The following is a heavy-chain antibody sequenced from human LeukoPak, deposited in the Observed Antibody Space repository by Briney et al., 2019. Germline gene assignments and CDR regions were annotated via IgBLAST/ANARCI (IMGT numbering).Heavy chain of an antibody. J-gene: IGHJ4*02. V-gene: IGHV1-24*01. D-gene: IGHD4-17*01. CDR1: GYTLTELS. CDR3: ATVRTTVWSHQYYFDY. CDR2: SDPEDGET. Sequence: GASVKVSCKVSGYTLTELSMHWVRQAPGKGLEWMGGSDPEDGETIYAQKFQGRVTMTEDTSTDTAYMELSSLRSEDTAVYYCATVRTTVWSHQYYFDYWGQGTLVTVSS.